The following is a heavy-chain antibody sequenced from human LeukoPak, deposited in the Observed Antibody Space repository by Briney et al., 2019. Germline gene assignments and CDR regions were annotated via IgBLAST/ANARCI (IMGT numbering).Heavy chain of an antibody. J-gene: IGHJ4*02. Sequence: KPGGSLRRSCAASGFTFSGYSMTWVRQAPGKGLEWVSSISGSSSYIDYVDSVKGRFTISRDNAKNSLYLQMNSLRAEDTAVYYCAIDYDFWSGYYLSRPPHYWGQGILVTVSS. CDR3: AIDYDFWSGYYLSRPPHY. V-gene: IGHV3-21*01. D-gene: IGHD3-3*01. CDR1: GFTFSGYS. CDR2: ISGSSSYI.